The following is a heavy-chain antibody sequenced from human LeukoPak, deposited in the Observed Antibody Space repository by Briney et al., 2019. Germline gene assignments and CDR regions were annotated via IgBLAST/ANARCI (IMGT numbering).Heavy chain of an antibody. V-gene: IGHV1-18*01. CDR1: GYTFTSYD. D-gene: IGHD3-10*01. J-gene: IGHJ4*02. CDR2: ISAYNGNT. CDR3: ARARRKFGEFNFDY. Sequence: ASVKVSCKASGYTFTSYDISWVRQAPGQGLEWMGWISAYNGNTNYAQKLQGRVTMTTDTSTSTAYMELRSLRSDDTAVYYCARARRKFGEFNFDYWGQGTLVTVSS.